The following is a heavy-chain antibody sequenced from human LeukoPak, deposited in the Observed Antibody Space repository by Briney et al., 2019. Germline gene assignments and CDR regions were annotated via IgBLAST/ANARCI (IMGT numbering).Heavy chain of an antibody. J-gene: IGHJ4*02. V-gene: IGHV7-4-1*02. CDR3: ARAERWLQSDY. CDR2: INTDTGNP. CDR1: GYTFTSCA. D-gene: IGHD5-24*01. Sequence: ASVKVSCKASGYTFTSCAINWVRQAPGQGLEWMGWINTDTGNPTYAQGFTGRFVFSLDTSVSTAYLQISSLKAEDTAVYYCARAERWLQSDYRGQGTLVTVSS.